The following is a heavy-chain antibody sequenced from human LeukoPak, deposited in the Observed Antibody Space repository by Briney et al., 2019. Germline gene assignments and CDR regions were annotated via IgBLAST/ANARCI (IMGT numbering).Heavy chain of an antibody. J-gene: IGHJ4*02. D-gene: IGHD2-2*01. CDR2: INEDGSGK. CDR3: TTWSSCSRDTCQFNY. Sequence: GGSLRLSCEGSGFSFSNYWMSWVRQAPGKGLEWVAHINEDGSGKYYVDSVKGRFTISRDNAKNSLYLQMGSLRAEDTAVFYCTTWSSCSRDTCQFNYWGQGTLVTVSS. V-gene: IGHV3-7*01. CDR1: GFSFSNYW.